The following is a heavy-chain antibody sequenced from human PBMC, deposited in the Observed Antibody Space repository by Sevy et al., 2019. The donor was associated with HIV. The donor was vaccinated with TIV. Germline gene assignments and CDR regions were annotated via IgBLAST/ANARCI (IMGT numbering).Heavy chain of an antibody. J-gene: IGHJ6*02. CDR3: VRARGYYGMDV. Sequence: GGSLRLSCAASGFTFSSYAMHWVRQAPGKGLEWVAVISYDGSNKYYADSVKGRFTISRDNSKNTLCLQMNSLRAEDTAVYYCVRARGYYGMDVWGQGTTVTVSS. CDR2: ISYDGSNK. D-gene: IGHD1-26*01. CDR1: GFTFSSYA. V-gene: IGHV3-30-3*01.